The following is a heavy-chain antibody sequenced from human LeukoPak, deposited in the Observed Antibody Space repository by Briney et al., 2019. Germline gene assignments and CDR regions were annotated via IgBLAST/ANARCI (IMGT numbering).Heavy chain of an antibody. CDR1: GFTFSSYW. CDR2: IKQDGSEE. V-gene: IGHV3-7*01. CDR3: VRRKAPWFGEFDQ. D-gene: IGHD3-10*01. Sequence: GGSLRLSCAASGFTFSSYWMSWVRQAPGKGLDWVANIKQDGSEEYYVDSVKGRFTISRDNAKNSLYLQMNSLRVEDTAVYYCVRRKAPWFGEFDQWGQGTLVTVSS. J-gene: IGHJ4*02.